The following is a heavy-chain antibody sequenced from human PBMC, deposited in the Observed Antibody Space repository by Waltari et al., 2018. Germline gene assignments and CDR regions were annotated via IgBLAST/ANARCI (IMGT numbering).Heavy chain of an antibody. CDR2: IYYNGNT. CDR3: ARYCSTTSCNGEHKKSFDY. J-gene: IGHJ4*02. D-gene: IGHD2-2*01. CDR1: GGSISSHY. Sequence: QVQLQESGPGLVKPSETLSLTCTVSGGSISSHYWNLIRQPPGKGLEWIGYIYYNGNTNYNPSLNSRVTISVDTSKNQFSLKLSSVTAADTAVYYCARYCSTTSCNGEHKKSFDYWGQGTLVTVSS. V-gene: IGHV4-59*11.